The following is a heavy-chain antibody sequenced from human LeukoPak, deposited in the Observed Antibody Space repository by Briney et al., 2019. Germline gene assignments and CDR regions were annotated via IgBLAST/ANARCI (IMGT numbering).Heavy chain of an antibody. CDR2: ITISSTTI. V-gene: IGHV3-48*01. J-gene: IGHJ4*02. D-gene: IGHD6-13*01. Sequence: GGSLRLSCAASGFTFKNYNMNWVRQAPGKGLEWVSYITISSTTIYYADSAKGRFSISRDSAKNSLYLQMNSLRVEDTAVYYCARETPDSSSWTVFDYWGQGTLVTVSP. CDR1: GFTFKNYN. CDR3: ARETPDSSSWTVFDY.